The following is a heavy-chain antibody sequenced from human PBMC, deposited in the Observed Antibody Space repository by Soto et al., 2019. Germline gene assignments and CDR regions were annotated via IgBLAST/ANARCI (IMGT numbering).Heavy chain of an antibody. CDR2: IRSKAYGGTT. CDR3: TRDFGVVINFDY. Sequence: RLSCTASGFTFGDYAISWVRQSPGKGLEWVGFIRSKAYGGTTEYAASVKGRFTISRDDSKSIAYLQMNSLKTEDTAVYYCTRDFGVVINFDYWGQGTLVTVSS. D-gene: IGHD3-3*01. V-gene: IGHV3-49*04. J-gene: IGHJ4*02. CDR1: GFTFGDYA.